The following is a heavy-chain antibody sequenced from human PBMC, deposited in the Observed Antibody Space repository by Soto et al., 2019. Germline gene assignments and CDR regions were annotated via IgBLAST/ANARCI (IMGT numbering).Heavy chain of an antibody. Sequence: ASVKVSCKASGYTFTSYGISWVRQAPGQGLEWMGWISAYNGNTNYAQKLQGRVTMTTDTSTSTAYMELRSLRSDDTAVYYCTKTASSWTTFNERFDYWGQGTLVTVSS. J-gene: IGHJ4*02. D-gene: IGHD6-13*01. CDR3: TKTASSWTTFNERFDY. V-gene: IGHV1-18*01. CDR1: GYTFTSYG. CDR2: ISAYNGNT.